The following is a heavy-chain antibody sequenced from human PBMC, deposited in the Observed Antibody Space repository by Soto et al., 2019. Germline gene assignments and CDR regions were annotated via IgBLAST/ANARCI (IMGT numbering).Heavy chain of an antibody. CDR1: GFTFSTYC. Sequence: EVQLVESGGGVVQPGGSLRLSCAGSGFTFSTYCMNWVRQAPGKGLEWVANINQDGREKYYLDSVKGRFTISRDNAKSSLYLKMNSLRAEDTVLYYCAGATGDLIGVVCYSTLACWGQGTLVTVSS. D-gene: IGHD2-21*02. CDR3: AGATGDLIGVVCYSTLAC. J-gene: IGHJ4*02. CDR2: INQDGREK. V-gene: IGHV3-7*05.